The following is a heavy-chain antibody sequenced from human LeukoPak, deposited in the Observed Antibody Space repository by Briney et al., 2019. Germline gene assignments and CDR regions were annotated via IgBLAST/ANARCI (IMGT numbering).Heavy chain of an antibody. J-gene: IGHJ4*02. CDR1: GFTFSSYA. CDR3: AKAPMIFGPKGDY. V-gene: IGHV3-23*01. CDR2: ISGSGGST. D-gene: IGHD3/OR15-3a*01. Sequence: GGSQRLSCAASGFTFSSYAMSWVRQAPGKGLEWVSAISGSGGSTYYADSVKGRFAISRDNSKNTLYLQMNSLRAEDTAVYYCAKAPMIFGPKGDYWGQGTLVTVSS.